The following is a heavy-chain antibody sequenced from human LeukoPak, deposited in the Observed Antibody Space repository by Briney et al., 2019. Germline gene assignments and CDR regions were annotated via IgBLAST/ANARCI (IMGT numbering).Heavy chain of an antibody. CDR3: ARVKDPGGYYYYYYMDV. CDR2: IYYSGST. CDR1: GGSISSYY. D-gene: IGHD3-16*01. V-gene: IGHV4-59*01. J-gene: IGHJ6*03. Sequence: SETLSLTCTVSGGSISSYYWSWIRQPPGKGLEWIGYIYYSGSTNYNPSLKSRVTISVDTSKNQFSLKLSSATAADTAVYYCARVKDPGGYYYYYYMDVWGKGTTVTVSS.